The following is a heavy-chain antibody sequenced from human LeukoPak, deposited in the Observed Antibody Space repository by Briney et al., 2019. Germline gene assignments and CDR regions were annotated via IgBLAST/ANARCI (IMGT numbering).Heavy chain of an antibody. CDR3: ARDVASSGWNVQH. Sequence: ASVKVSCKASGYIFTGYYIHWVRQAPGQGLEWMGWMNPNSGGTNYAQKSQGRVTMTRDTSISTAYMELSRLRSDDTAVYYCARDVASSGWNVQHWGQGTLVTVSS. CDR1: GYIFTGYY. CDR2: MNPNSGGT. D-gene: IGHD6-19*01. J-gene: IGHJ1*01. V-gene: IGHV1-2*02.